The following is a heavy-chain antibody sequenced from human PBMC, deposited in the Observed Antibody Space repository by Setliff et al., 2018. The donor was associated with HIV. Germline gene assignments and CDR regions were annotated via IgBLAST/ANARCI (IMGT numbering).Heavy chain of an antibody. J-gene: IGHJ5*02. CDR1: GYTFISYG. CDR3: ASVGVYSNYRWFDP. Sequence: ASVKVSCKASGYTFISYGISWVRQAPGQGLEWMGWISTYNGNTNYAQKFQGRVTMTTDTSTRTAYMELRSLRSDDTAVYYCASVGVYSNYRWFDPWGQGTLVTVSS. CDR2: ISTYNGNT. D-gene: IGHD4-4*01. V-gene: IGHV1-18*01.